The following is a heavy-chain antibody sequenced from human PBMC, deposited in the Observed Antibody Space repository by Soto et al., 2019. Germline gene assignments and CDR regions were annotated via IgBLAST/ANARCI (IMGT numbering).Heavy chain of an antibody. CDR2: ISSGGATT. J-gene: IGHJ4*02. D-gene: IGHD6-19*01. CDR1: GFTFGNFA. Sequence: GGSLRLSCTPSGFTFGNFAMSWVRQAPGKGLEWVSSISSGGATTYYADSVKGRVTMSRDNSKNTLSLQMISLRAEDSAVYYCAKDRGGTGWPFDHWGQGTLVTVSS. V-gene: IGHV3-23*01. CDR3: AKDRGGTGWPFDH.